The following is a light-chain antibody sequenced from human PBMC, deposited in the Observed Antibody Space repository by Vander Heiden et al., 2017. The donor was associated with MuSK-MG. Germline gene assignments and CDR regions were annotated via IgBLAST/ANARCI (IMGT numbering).Light chain of an antibody. CDR1: QSISRNY. CDR3: QQEGSSPYT. Sequence: EIVWTQSAGTLSLSPGERATLSCRTSQSISRNYLAWYQQKPGQAPRLLIYVASGRATGIPDRFSGSGSGTDFTLTISRPEPEDFALYYCQQEGSSPYTFGQGTKMEIK. J-gene: IGKJ2*01. V-gene: IGKV3-20*01. CDR2: VAS.